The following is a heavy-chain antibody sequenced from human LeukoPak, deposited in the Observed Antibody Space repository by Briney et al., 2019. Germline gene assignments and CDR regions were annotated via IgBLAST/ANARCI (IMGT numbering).Heavy chain of an antibody. CDR3: ATQVEMATIFAFDI. D-gene: IGHD5-24*01. CDR2: IYYSGST. CDR1: GGSISSYY. J-gene: IGHJ3*02. Sequence: SETLSLTCTVSGGSISSYYWSWIRQPPGKGLEWIGYIYYSGSTNYNPSLKSRVTISVDTSKNQFSLKLSSVTAADTAVNYCATQVEMATIFAFDIWGQGTMVTVSS. V-gene: IGHV4-59*01.